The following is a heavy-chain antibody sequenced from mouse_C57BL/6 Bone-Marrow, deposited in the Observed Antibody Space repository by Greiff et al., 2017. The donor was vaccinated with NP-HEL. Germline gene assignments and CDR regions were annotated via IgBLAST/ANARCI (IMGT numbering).Heavy chain of an antibody. CDR1: GYTFTSYW. Sequence: QVQLQQPGTELVKPGASVKLSCKASGYTFTSYWMHWLKQRPGQGLEWIGNINPNNGGTNDNEKFKTKATLTVDKSSSTASMQLSSLTSEDAAVYYCARDSGSAFDYWGQGTTLTVSS. CDR3: ARDSGSAFDY. CDR2: INPNNGGT. D-gene: IGHD3-2*02. V-gene: IGHV1-53*01. J-gene: IGHJ2*01.